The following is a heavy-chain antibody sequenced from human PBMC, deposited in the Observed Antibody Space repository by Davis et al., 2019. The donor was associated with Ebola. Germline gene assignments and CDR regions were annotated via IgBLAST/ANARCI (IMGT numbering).Heavy chain of an antibody. J-gene: IGHJ4*02. V-gene: IGHV3-30-3*01. CDR3: AKDLSVITPLGGYFDY. CDR1: GFTFSSYA. D-gene: IGHD3-16*01. Sequence: PGGSLRLSCAASGFTFSSYAMHWVRQAPGKGLEWVAVISYDGSNKYYADSVKGRFTISRDNSKNTLYLQMNSLRAEDTAVYYCAKDLSVITPLGGYFDYWGQGTLVTVSS. CDR2: ISYDGSNK.